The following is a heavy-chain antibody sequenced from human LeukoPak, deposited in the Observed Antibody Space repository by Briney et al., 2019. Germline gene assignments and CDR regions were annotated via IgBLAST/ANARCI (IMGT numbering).Heavy chain of an antibody. CDR2: IDWDDDK. CDR3: ARMGDGYYSYYFDY. CDR1: GFSLSTRGMR. Sequence: SGPALVKPTQTLTLTCTFSGFSLSTRGMRVSWMRQPPGKALEWLASIDWDDDKFYSTSLKTRLTISKDTSKNQVVLTMTNMDPVDTATYYCARMGDGYYSYYFDYWGQGTLVTVSS. D-gene: IGHD3-22*01. V-gene: IGHV2-70*04. J-gene: IGHJ4*02.